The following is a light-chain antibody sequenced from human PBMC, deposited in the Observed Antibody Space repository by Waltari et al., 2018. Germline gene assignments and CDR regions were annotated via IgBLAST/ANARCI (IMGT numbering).Light chain of an antibody. CDR1: QVISSW. J-gene: IGKJ5*01. CDR3: QQANSFPQIT. CDR2: AAS. Sequence: IQMTQSPSSVSASVGDRAPILCRASQVISSWLAWYQQKPVKAPKLLIYAASSLQSGVPSRFSGSGSGTDFTLTISSLQPEDFATYYCQQANSFPQITFGQGTRLEIK. V-gene: IGKV1-12*01.